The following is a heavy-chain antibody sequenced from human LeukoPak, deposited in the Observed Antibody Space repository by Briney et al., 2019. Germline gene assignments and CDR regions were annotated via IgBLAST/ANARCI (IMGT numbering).Heavy chain of an antibody. CDR1: GDSVSSNSVA. CDR3: ARQASRRFDP. J-gene: IGHJ5*02. V-gene: IGHV6-1*01. CDR2: TYYTSKWNN. Sequence: SQTLSLTCAISGDSVSSNSVAWNWFRQSPSRGLEWLGRTYYTSKWNNDYAESVQSRIAVNPDTSKNQFSLYLNSVTLEDTAVYYSARQASRRFDPWGQGTLVTVSS.